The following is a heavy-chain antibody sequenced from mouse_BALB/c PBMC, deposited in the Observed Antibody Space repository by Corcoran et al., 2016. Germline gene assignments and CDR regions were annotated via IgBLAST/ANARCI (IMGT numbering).Heavy chain of an antibody. CDR3: ARRARGSSYFDY. CDR2: IYWDDDK. V-gene: IGHV8-12*01. Sequence: QVTLKESGPGILQLSQTLSLTCSFSGFSLSTSGMGVSWIRQPSGKGLEWLAHIYWDDDKRYNPTLKSRLTISKDTSRNQVFLKITSVDTADTATYYCARRARGSSYFDYWGQGTTLTVSS. D-gene: IGHD1-1*01. CDR1: GFSLSTSGMG. J-gene: IGHJ2*01.